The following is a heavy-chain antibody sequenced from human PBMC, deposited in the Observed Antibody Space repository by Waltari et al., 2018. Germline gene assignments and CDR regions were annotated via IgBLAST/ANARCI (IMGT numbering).Heavy chain of an antibody. CDR3: ARGNSGIQLWFGPGSYFDY. V-gene: IGHV1-69*01. J-gene: IGHJ4*02. CDR2: IIPIFGTA. CDR1: GGTFSSYA. D-gene: IGHD5-18*01. Sequence: QVQLVQSGAEVKKPGSSVKVSCKASGGTFSSYAISWVRQAPGPGLEWRGGIIPIFGTANYAQKFQGRVTITADESTSTAYMELSSLRSEDTAVYYCARGNSGIQLWFGPGSYFDYWGQGTLVTVSS.